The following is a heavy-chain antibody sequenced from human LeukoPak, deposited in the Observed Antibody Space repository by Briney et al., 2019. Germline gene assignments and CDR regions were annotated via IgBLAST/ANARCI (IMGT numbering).Heavy chain of an antibody. CDR2: ISSSGGTR. D-gene: IGHD6-19*01. J-gene: IGHJ4*02. CDR3: ATLTVASSFDY. Sequence: GGSLRLSCAASGFAFSVYEMYWVRQAPGKGMEWVSYISSSGGTRYYADSVKGRFTISRDNAKNSLYLQTNSLRAEDTAVYYCATLTVASSFDYWGKGTLVTVSS. V-gene: IGHV3-48*03. CDR1: GFAFSVYE.